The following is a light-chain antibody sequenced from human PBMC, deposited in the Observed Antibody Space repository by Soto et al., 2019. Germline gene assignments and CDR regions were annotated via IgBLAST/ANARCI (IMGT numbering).Light chain of an antibody. J-gene: IGKJ5*01. CDR1: QGISSY. CDR2: AAS. V-gene: IGKV1-9*01. Sequence: DIQLTQSPSFLSASVGDRVTITCRASQGISSYLAWYQQKPGKAPKLLIYAASTLQSRVPSRFSGSESGTEFTLTINSLQPEDFATYYCQQLNSYPITFGQGTRLEIK. CDR3: QQLNSYPIT.